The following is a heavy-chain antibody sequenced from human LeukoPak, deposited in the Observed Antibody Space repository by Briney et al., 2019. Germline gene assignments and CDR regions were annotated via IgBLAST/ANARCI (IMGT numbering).Heavy chain of an antibody. CDR1: GFTFSSYA. CDR2: ISVSGGST. D-gene: IGHD3-22*01. J-gene: IGHJ4*02. V-gene: IGHV3-23*01. CDR3: AKYRAMIVVALDY. Sequence: GGSLRLSCAASGFTFSSYAMSWVRQAPGKGLEWVSGISVSGGSTYYADSVKGRFTISRDNSKHTLYLQMNSLRAEDTAVYYCAKYRAMIVVALDYWGQGTLVTVSS.